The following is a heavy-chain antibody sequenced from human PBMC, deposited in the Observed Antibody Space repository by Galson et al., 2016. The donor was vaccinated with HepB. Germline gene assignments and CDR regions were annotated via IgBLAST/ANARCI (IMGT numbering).Heavy chain of an antibody. D-gene: IGHD3-22*01. V-gene: IGHV1-69*13. J-gene: IGHJ2*01. CDR1: GGTFSSYG. CDR2: IIPIFGTT. Sequence: SVKVSCKASGGTFSSYGINWVRQAPGQGLEWMGGIIPIFGTTNYAQKFQGRVTITADESTSTAYMELSSLRSEDTALYYCARSQTGDNYYDSSGYYKWYFDLWGRGTLVTVSS. CDR3: ARSQTGDNYYDSSGYYKWYFDL.